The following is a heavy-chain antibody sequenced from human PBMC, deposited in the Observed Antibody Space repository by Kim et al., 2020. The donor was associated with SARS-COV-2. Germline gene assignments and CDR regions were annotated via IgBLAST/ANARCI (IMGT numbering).Heavy chain of an antibody. V-gene: IGHV3-23*01. Sequence: GGSLRLSCVASGFTLSNYAVSWVRQAPGKGLEWVSHLSGGGGSTYSSDSVKGRFTISRDDSKNTVYLQMNSLRAEDTAVYYCASHADYFGSGSYFEHWGQGTLVTVSS. J-gene: IGHJ4*02. CDR3: ASHADYFGSGSYFEH. CDR2: LSGGGGST. D-gene: IGHD3-10*01. CDR1: GFTLSNYA.